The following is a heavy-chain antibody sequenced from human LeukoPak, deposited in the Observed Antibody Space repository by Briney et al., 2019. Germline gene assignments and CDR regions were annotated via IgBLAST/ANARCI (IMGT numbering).Heavy chain of an antibody. CDR2: ISFDGSHK. CDR1: GFMFSNYW. D-gene: IGHD1-26*01. J-gene: IGHJ4*02. CDR3: ARGEDEIDY. Sequence: PGGSLRLSCAASGFMFSNYWMSWVRQAPGKGLEWVAVISFDGSHKYYADSVTGRFTISRDNAKNSLYLQMNSLRAEDTALYYCARGEDEIDYWGQGTLVTVSS. V-gene: IGHV3-30*03.